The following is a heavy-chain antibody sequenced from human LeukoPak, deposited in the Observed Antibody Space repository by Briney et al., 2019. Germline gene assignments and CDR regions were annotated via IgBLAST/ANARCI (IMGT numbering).Heavy chain of an antibody. D-gene: IGHD5-18*01. J-gene: IGHJ5*02. Sequence: YPGGSLRLSCAASGFTFSSYSMNWVRQAPGKGLEWVSYISSSSSTIYYADSVKGRFTISRDNAKNSLYLQMNSLRAEDTAVYYCARGGRYSYGFNWFDPWGQGTLVTVSS. V-gene: IGHV3-48*01. CDR3: ARGGRYSYGFNWFDP. CDR2: ISSSSSTI. CDR1: GFTFSSYS.